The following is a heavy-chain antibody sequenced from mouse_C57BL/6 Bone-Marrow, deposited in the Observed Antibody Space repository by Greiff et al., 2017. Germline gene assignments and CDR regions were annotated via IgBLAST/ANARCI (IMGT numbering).Heavy chain of an antibody. CDR2: IDPENGDT. Sequence: EVQRVESGAELVRPGASVKLSCTASGFNIKDDYMHWVKQRPEQGLEWIGWIDPENGDTEYASKFQGKATITADTSSNTAYLQLSSLTSEDTAVDYCTRCLGFAYWGQGTLVTVSA. CDR3: TRCLGFAY. J-gene: IGHJ3*01. CDR1: GFNIKDDY. V-gene: IGHV14-4*01.